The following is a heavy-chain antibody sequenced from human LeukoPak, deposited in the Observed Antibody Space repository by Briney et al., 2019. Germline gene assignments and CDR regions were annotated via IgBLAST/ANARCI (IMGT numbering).Heavy chain of an antibody. V-gene: IGHV1-2*02. Sequence: ASVKVSRKASGYTFTDFYIHGVRQAPGQGLEWMGWINPNSGGTNYAQKFQGRVTMTRDTSISTAYMELSRLRSDDTAVYYCARVLGTAMPYYYYYMDVWGKGTTVTVSS. CDR3: ARVLGTAMPYYYYYMDV. CDR2: INPNSGGT. J-gene: IGHJ6*03. D-gene: IGHD5-18*01. CDR1: GYTFTDFY.